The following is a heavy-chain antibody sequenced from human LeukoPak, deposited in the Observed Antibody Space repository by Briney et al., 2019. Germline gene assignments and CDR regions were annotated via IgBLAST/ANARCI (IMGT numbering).Heavy chain of an antibody. Sequence: ASVTVSCTASGYTFTIYAMHWVRQAPGQRLEWMGWINAGNGNTKYSQKFQGRVTITRDTSASTAYMELSSLRSEDTAVYYCARDRKCSGGSCYSLSPWGQGTLVTVSS. D-gene: IGHD2-15*01. CDR2: INAGNGNT. CDR3: ARDRKCSGGSCYSLSP. CDR1: GYTFTIYA. J-gene: IGHJ5*02. V-gene: IGHV1-3*01.